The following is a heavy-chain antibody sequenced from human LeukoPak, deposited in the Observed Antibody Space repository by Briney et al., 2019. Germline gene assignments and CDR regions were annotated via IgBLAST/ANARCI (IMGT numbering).Heavy chain of an antibody. Sequence: GGSLRLSCAASGFTFSSYSMNWVRQAPGKGLEWVSSISSSSSYIYYADSVKGRFTIPRDNAKNSLYLQMNGLRAEDTAVYYCARDAAAGTFGYWGQGTLVTASS. CDR1: GFTFSSYS. CDR2: ISSSSSYI. J-gene: IGHJ4*02. D-gene: IGHD6-13*01. CDR3: ARDAAAGTFGY. V-gene: IGHV3-21*01.